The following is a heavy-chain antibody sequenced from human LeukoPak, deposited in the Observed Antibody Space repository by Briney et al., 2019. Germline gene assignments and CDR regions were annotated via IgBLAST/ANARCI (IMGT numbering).Heavy chain of an antibody. CDR1: GFTFSSYS. D-gene: IGHD3-22*01. Sequence: GGSLRLSCAASGFTFSSYSMNWVRQAPGKGLEWVSYISSSSSTIYYADSVKGRFTISRDNAKNSLYLQMNSLRAEDTAVYYCARDPDNYYDSSGSFDYWGQGTLATVSS. CDR3: ARDPDNYYDSSGSFDY. CDR2: ISSSSSTI. V-gene: IGHV3-48*01. J-gene: IGHJ4*02.